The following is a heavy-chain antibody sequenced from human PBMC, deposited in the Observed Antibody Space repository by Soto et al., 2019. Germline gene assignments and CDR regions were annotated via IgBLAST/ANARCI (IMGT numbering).Heavy chain of an antibody. V-gene: IGHV4-31*03. Sequence: SETLSLTCTVSGGSIRSGSFYWTWIRQPPGKGLEFIGYIYYSGDTYYNPSLSSRVIISIDTSKNQFSLRLNSGTAADTAVYYCAREWSGGRRDGNPDKYYGMDVWGQGTKVTVSS. CDR1: GGSIRSGSFY. CDR2: IYYSGDT. D-gene: IGHD2-15*01. CDR3: AREWSGGRRDGNPDKYYGMDV. J-gene: IGHJ6*02.